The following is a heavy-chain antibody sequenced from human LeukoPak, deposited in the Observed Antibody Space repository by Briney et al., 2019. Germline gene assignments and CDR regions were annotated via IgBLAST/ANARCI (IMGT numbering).Heavy chain of an antibody. CDR1: GGSISSSSYY. J-gene: IGHJ5*02. CDR2: IYYSGST. Sequence: SETLSLTCTVSGGSISSSSYYWGWIRQPPGKGLEWIGSIYYSGSTYYNPSLKSRVTISVDTSKNQFSLKLSSVTAADTAVYYCARQCPGYSSSCLPLDPWGQGTLVTVSS. D-gene: IGHD6-13*01. CDR3: ARQCPGYSSSCLPLDP. V-gene: IGHV4-39*01.